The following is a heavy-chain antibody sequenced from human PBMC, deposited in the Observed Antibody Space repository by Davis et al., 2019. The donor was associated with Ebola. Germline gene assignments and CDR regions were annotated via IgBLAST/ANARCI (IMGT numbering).Heavy chain of an antibody. V-gene: IGHV6-1*01. D-gene: IGHD5-18*01. Sequence: LRLSCAISGDSVSSGGWNWIRQSPSRGLEWLGRTYYSSKWYNDYAVSVKSRITINPDTSKNQFSLQLNSVTPEETALYYCARGWLRAGMDVWGEGTTVTVSS. CDR1: GDSVSSGG. CDR3: ARGWLRAGMDV. CDR2: TYYSSKWYN. J-gene: IGHJ6*04.